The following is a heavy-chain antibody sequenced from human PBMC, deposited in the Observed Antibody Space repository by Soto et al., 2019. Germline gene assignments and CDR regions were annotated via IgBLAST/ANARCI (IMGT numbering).Heavy chain of an antibody. CDR2: ISYDGSNK. V-gene: IGHV3-30*18. J-gene: IGHJ6*02. CDR3: AKDLYSSSWYSYDVGMDV. CDR1: GFTFSSYG. Sequence: GSLRLSCAASGFTFSSYGMHWVRQAPGKGLEWVAVISYDGSNKYYADSVKGRFTISRDNSKNTLYLQMNSLRAEDTAVYYFAKDLYSSSWYSYDVGMDVWGQGTTVTVSS. D-gene: IGHD6-13*01.